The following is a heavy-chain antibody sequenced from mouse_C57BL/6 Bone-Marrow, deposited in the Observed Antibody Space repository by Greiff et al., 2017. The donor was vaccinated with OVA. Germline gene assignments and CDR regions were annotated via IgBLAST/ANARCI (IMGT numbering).Heavy chain of an antibody. CDR2: ISSGGDYI. V-gene: IGHV5-9-1*02. Sequence: DVQLQESGEGLVKPGGSLKLSCAASGFTFSSYAMSWVRQTPEKRLEWVAYISSGGDYIYYADTVKGRFTISRDNARNTLYLQMSSLKSEDTAMYYCTRDQGTGDYAMDYWGQGTSVTVSS. D-gene: IGHD4-1*01. J-gene: IGHJ4*01. CDR1: GFTFSSYA. CDR3: TRDQGTGDYAMDY.